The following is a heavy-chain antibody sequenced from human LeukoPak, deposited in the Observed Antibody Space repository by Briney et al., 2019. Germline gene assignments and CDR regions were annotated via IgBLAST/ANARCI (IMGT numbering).Heavy chain of an antibody. CDR2: IYTSGST. CDR3: AREDLDP. V-gene: IGHV4-61*02. J-gene: IGHJ5*02. CDR1: GGSISSGSYY. Sequence: SQTLSLTCTVSGGSISSGSYYWSWIRQPAGKGLEWIGRIYTSGSTNYNPSLKSRVTISVDTSKNQFSLKLSSVAAADTAVYCCAREDLDPWGQGTLVTVSS.